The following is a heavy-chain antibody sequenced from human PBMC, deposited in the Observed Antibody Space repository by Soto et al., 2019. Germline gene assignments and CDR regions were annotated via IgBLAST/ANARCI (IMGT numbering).Heavy chain of an antibody. Sequence: SETLSLTCTVTGVSISTYYWTWIRQPPGKGLEWIGYIHYSGRTYYNPSLRSRVTTSVDTSKNQFSLNLNSVTATDTAMYYCTRALLKALDYWGQGTLVTVSS. CDR3: TRALLKALDY. J-gene: IGHJ4*02. D-gene: IGHD3-9*01. CDR2: IHYSGRT. CDR1: GVSISTYY. V-gene: IGHV4-59*12.